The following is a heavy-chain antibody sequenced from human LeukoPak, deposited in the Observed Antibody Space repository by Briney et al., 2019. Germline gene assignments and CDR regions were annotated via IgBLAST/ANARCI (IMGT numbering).Heavy chain of an antibody. D-gene: IGHD5-18*01. Sequence: KPSETLSLTCTVSGGSISSYYWSWIRQPPGKGLEWIGYIYYSGSTNYNPSLKSRVTISVDTSKNQFSLKLSSVTAADTAVYYCAGGRDTAMGPFDYWGQGTLVPVSS. J-gene: IGHJ4*02. CDR1: GGSISSYY. CDR2: IYYSGST. V-gene: IGHV4-59*01. CDR3: AGGRDTAMGPFDY.